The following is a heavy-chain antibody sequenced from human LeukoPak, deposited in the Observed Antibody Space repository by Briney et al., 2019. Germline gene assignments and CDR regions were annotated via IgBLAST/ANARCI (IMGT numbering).Heavy chain of an antibody. Sequence: PSETLSLLCTVSGGSISSYYWIWIRQPPAMGLDVSGYFSNSGSTNYNPSLKSRVTISVDTSKNQFSPKLSSVTAPDTAVYYCVRHGTQKYVADYWGQGTLVTASS. CDR1: GGSISSYY. J-gene: IGHJ4*02. D-gene: IGHD1-1*01. V-gene: IGHV4-59*08. CDR2: FSNSGST. CDR3: VRHGTQKYVADY.